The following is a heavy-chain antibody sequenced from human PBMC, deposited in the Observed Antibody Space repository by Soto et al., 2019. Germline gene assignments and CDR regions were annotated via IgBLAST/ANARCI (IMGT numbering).Heavy chain of an antibody. CDR2: ISRSSSTI. CDR1: GFTFSSYR. CDR3: VRVLAVAGTSYFKH. J-gene: IGHJ1*01. V-gene: IGHV3-48*01. Sequence: PGGSLRLSCAASGFTFSSYRMNWVRQAPGKGLEWVSYISRSSSTISYADSVKGRFTISRDNAKNTLYLQMNSLRAEDTAVYYCVRVLAVAGTSYFKHWGQGTLVTVSS. D-gene: IGHD6-19*01.